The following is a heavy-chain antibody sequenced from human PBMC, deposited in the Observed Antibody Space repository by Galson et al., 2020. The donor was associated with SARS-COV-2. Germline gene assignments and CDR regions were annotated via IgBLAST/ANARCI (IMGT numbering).Heavy chain of an antibody. Sequence: GESLKISCAASGFTFSDHYMDWVRQAPGKGLEWVGRTRNKANSYTTEYAASVKGRFTISRDDSKNSLYLQMNSLKTEDTAVYYCARDDGYWGAFDIWGQGTMVTVSS. CDR2: TRNKANSYTT. J-gene: IGHJ3*02. CDR3: ARDDGYWGAFDI. D-gene: IGHD3-16*01. CDR1: GFTFSDHY. V-gene: IGHV3-72*01.